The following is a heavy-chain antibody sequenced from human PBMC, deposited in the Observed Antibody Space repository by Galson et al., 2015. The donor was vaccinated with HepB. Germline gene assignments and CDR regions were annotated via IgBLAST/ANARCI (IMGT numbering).Heavy chain of an antibody. CDR1: GGTFSSYA. CDR3: ARGGIAARSGRVGWFDP. V-gene: IGHV1-69*10. CDR2: IIPILGIA. Sequence: SVKVSCKASGGTFSSYAISWVRQAPGQGLEWMGGIIPILGIANYAQKFQGRVTITADKSTSTAYMELGSLRSEDTAVYYCARGGIAARSGRVGWFDPWGQGTLVTVSS. D-gene: IGHD6-6*01. J-gene: IGHJ5*02.